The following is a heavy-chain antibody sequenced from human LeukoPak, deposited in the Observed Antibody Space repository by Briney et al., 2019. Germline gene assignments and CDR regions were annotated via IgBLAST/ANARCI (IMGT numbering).Heavy chain of an antibody. CDR2: IIPIFGTA. J-gene: IGHJ4*02. Sequence: SVKVSCKAPGGTFSSYAISWVRQAPGQGLEWMGGIIPIFGTANYAQKFQGRVTITADESTSTAYMELSSLRSEDTAVYYCARGGGYYYDSSGYYPPDYWGQGTLVTVSS. D-gene: IGHD3-22*01. V-gene: IGHV1-69*13. CDR3: ARGGGYYYDSSGYYPPDY. CDR1: GGTFSSYA.